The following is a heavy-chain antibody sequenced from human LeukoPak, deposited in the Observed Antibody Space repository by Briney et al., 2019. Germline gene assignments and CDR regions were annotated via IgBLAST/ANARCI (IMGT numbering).Heavy chain of an antibody. D-gene: IGHD2-15*01. CDR3: ARDTGGYCSGGSCYPGDFGY. J-gene: IGHJ4*02. Sequence: GGSLRLSCAASGFTFSSYGMHWVRQAPGKGLEWVAVIWDDGSNKYYADSVKGRFTISRDNSKNTLYLQMNSLRAEDTAVYYCARDTGGYCSGGSCYPGDFGYWGQGTLVTVSS. CDR1: GFTFSSYG. V-gene: IGHV3-33*01. CDR2: IWDDGSNK.